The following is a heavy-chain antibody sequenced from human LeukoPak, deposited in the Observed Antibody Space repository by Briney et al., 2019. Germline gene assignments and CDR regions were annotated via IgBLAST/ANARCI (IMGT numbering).Heavy chain of an antibody. V-gene: IGHV3-9*01. CDR2: ISWNSGSI. CDR1: GFTFDDYA. CDR3: AKGGYCSGGSCYGMDV. Sequence: SGGSLRLSCAASGFTFDDYAMHWVRQAPGKGLEWVSGISWNSGSIGYADSVKGRFTISRDNAKNSLYLQMNSLRAEDTALYYCAKGGYCSGGSCYGMDVWGQGTTVTVSS. D-gene: IGHD2-15*01. J-gene: IGHJ6*02.